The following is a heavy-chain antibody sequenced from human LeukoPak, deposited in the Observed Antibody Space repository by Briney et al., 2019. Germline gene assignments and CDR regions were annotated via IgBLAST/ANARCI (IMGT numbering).Heavy chain of an antibody. D-gene: IGHD3-22*01. CDR1: GFTFSSYA. V-gene: IGHV3-30-3*01. Sequence: GGSLRLSCAASGFTFSSYAMHWVRQAPGKGLEWVAVISYDGSNKYYADSVKGRFTISRDNSKNTLYLQMNSLRAEDTAVYYCARGRYYDSSGYYYPGFDYWGQGTLVTVSS. CDR3: ARGRYYDSSGYYYPGFDY. CDR2: ISYDGSNK. J-gene: IGHJ4*02.